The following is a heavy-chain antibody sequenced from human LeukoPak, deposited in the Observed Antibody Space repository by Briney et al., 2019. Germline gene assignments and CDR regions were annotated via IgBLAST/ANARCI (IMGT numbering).Heavy chain of an antibody. CDR1: GFTFNIYE. CDR2: ITSSGGTI. CDR3: ARDGNYYDSSGRNIFLDY. V-gene: IGHV3-48*03. J-gene: IGHJ4*02. D-gene: IGHD3-22*01. Sequence: PGGSLRLSCAASGFTFNIYEMNWVRQAPGKGLEWVSDITSSGGTIYYADSLKGRFTISRDNAKNSLYLQMNSLRAEDTAVYYCARDGNYYDSSGRNIFLDYWGQGTLVTVSS.